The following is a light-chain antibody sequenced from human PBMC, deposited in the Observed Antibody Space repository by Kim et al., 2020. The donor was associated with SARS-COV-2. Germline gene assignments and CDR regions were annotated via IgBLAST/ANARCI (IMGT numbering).Light chain of an antibody. J-gene: IGKJ1*01. CDR2: GAS. V-gene: IGKV3-20*01. CDR3: QHYGSSPWT. Sequence: EIGLTQSPGTLSLSPGEGATLSCRASQSINNNYLAWHQQRPGHAPRLLIHGASSRAAGIPDRFSGSGSGTDFALTISRLEPEDFAVYYCQHYGSSPWTFGQGTKVDIK. CDR1: QSINNNY.